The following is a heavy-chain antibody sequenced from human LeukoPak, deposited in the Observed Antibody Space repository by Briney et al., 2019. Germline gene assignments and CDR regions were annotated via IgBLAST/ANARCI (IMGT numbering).Heavy chain of an antibody. CDR2: IYYSGST. CDR3: ARGDSSGWTAFDY. V-gene: IGHV4-59*01. CDR1: GGSISSYY. J-gene: IGHJ4*02. Sequence: SETLSLTCTVPGGSISSYYWNWIRQPPGKGLEWIGYIYYSGSTNYNPSLKSRVTISVDTSKNQFSLKLSSVTAADTAVYYCARGDSSGWTAFDYWGQGTLVTVSS. D-gene: IGHD6-19*01.